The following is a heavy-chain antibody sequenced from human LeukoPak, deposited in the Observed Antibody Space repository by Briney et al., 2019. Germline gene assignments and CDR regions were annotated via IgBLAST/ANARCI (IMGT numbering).Heavy chain of an antibody. CDR2: FDPEDGET. V-gene: IGHV1-24*01. Sequence: ASVKVSCKVSGYTLTELSMHWVRQAPGKGLEWMGGFDPEDGETIYAQKFQGRVTMTEDTSTDTAYMELSSLRSEDTAVYYCANDVGATYFFDYWGQGTLVTVSS. CDR3: ANDVGATYFFDY. J-gene: IGHJ4*02. CDR1: GYTLTELS. D-gene: IGHD1-26*01.